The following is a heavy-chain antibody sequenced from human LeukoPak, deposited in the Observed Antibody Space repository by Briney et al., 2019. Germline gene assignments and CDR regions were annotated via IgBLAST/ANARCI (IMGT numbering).Heavy chain of an antibody. J-gene: IGHJ4*02. V-gene: IGHV1-8*01. CDR1: GYTFTSYD. CDR2: MNPNSGNT. Sequence: ASVKVSCKASGYTFTSYDINWVRQATGQGLERMGWMNPNSGNTGYAQKFQGRVTMTRNTSISTAYMELSSLRSEDTAVYYCAREAIYGDYVFDYWGQGTLVTVSS. CDR3: AREAIYGDYVFDY. D-gene: IGHD4-17*01.